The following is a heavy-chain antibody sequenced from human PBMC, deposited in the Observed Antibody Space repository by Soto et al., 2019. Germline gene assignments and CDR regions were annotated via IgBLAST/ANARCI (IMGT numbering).Heavy chain of an antibody. D-gene: IGHD3-10*01. Sequence: GGSLRLSCAASGFTFSSYAMHWVRQAPGKGLEWVAVISYDGSNKYYADSVKGRFTISRDNSKNTLYLQMNSLRAEDTAVYYCARDPVWSSYYGSGSMGWFDPWGQGTLVTVSS. CDR1: GFTFSSYA. CDR2: ISYDGSNK. J-gene: IGHJ5*02. V-gene: IGHV3-30-3*01. CDR3: ARDPVWSSYYGSGSMGWFDP.